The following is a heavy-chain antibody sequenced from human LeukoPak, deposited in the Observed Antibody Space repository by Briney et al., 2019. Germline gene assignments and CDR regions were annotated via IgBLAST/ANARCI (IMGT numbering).Heavy chain of an antibody. D-gene: IGHD3-10*01. CDR1: GFTFDDYG. V-gene: IGHV3-20*04. CDR2: INWNGGST. CDR3: ARYFDPYYYGSGSPSFDY. Sequence: GGSLRLSCAASGFTFDDYGMSWVRQAPGKGLEWVSGINWNGGSTGYADSVKGRFTISRDNAKNSLYLQMNSLRAEDTALYYCARYFDPYYYGSGSPSFDYWGQGALVTVSS. J-gene: IGHJ4*02.